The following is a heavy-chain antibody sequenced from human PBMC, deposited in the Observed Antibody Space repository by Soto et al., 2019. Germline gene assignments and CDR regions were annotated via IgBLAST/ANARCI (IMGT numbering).Heavy chain of an antibody. CDR3: ARVSVGSLDY. CDR2: INPNSGNT. J-gene: IGHJ4*02. V-gene: IGHV1-8*02. Sequence: ASVKVSCKASGYIFTDYYMHWVRQATGQGLEWMGWINPNSGNTGYAQKFQGRVTMTRNTSISTAYMELSSLRSEDTAVYYCARVSVGSLDYWGQGTLVTVSS. CDR1: GYIFTDYY.